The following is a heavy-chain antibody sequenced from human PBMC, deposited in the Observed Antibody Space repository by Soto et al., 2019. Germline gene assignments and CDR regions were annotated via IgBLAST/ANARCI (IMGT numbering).Heavy chain of an antibody. D-gene: IGHD3-10*01. CDR3: AKGGPMVRGPRGYFDY. V-gene: IGHV3-30*18. Sequence: QVQLVESGGGVVQPGRSLRLSCAASGFTFSSYGMHWVRQAPGKGLEWVAVISYDGSNKYYADSVKGRFTISRDNSKNXLYLQMNSLRAEDTAVYYCAKGGPMVRGPRGYFDYWGQGTLVTVSS. CDR2: ISYDGSNK. J-gene: IGHJ4*02. CDR1: GFTFSSYG.